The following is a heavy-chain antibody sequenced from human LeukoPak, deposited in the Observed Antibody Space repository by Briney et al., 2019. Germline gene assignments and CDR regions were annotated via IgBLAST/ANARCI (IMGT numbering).Heavy chain of an antibody. CDR2: IRSKAYGGTT. Sequence: GGSLRLSCTASGFTFGDYAMSWFRQAPGKGLEWVGFIRSKAYGGTTEYAASVKGRFTISRDDSKSIAYLQMNSLKTEDTGVYYCTRPPQTYDILTGYSSNWFDPWGQGTLVTVSS. CDR1: GFTFGDYA. J-gene: IGHJ5*02. CDR3: TRPPQTYDILTGYSSNWFDP. D-gene: IGHD3-9*01. V-gene: IGHV3-49*03.